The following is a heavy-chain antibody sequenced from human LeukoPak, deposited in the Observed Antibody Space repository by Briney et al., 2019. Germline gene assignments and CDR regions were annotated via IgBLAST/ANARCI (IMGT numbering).Heavy chain of an antibody. J-gene: IGHJ2*01. Sequence: GGSLRLSCAASGFTFSNYSMNWVRQAPGKGLEWVSSISRSNSDIRYADSVEGRFTISRDNAKNSLYLQINSLRAEDTAVYYCARDRNLVHVQYETSGAKLTHWYFDLWGRGTLVTVSS. CDR2: ISRSNSDI. CDR1: GFTFSNYS. CDR3: ARDRNLVHVQYETSGAKLTHWYFDL. V-gene: IGHV3-21*01. D-gene: IGHD6-6*01.